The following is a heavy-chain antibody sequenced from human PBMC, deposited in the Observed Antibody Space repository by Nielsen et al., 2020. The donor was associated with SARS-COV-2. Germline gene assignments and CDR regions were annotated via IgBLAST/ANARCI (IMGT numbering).Heavy chain of an antibody. V-gene: IGHV3-33*08. CDR1: GFTFSTYG. J-gene: IGHJ4*02. Sequence: GESLKISCAASGFTFSTYGMHWVRQAPGKGLEWVAVIWYDGSNKYYGDSVKGRFTISRDNSKNTLYLQMNSLRVEDTAMYYCARIEAHRYSSSFGVDYWGQGTLVTVSS. D-gene: IGHD6-6*01. CDR3: ARIEAHRYSSSFGVDY. CDR2: IWYDGSNK.